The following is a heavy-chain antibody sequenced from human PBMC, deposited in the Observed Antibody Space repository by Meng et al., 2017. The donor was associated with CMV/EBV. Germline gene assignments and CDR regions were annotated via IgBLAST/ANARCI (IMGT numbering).Heavy chain of an antibody. CDR2: IIPIFGTA. V-gene: IGHV1-69*05. J-gene: IGHJ4*02. D-gene: IGHD6-13*01. CDR1: GYTFSGDY. Sequence: SGYTFSGDYIHWARQAPGQGVEWMGWIIPIFGTANYAQKFQGRVTITTDESTSTAYMELSSLRSEDMAVYYCATPSAGYSSSWYDYWGQGTLVTVSS. CDR3: ATPSAGYSSSWYDY.